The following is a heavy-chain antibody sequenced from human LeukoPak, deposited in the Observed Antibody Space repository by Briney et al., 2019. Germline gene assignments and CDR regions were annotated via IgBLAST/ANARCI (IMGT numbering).Heavy chain of an antibody. Sequence: ASVKVSCKASGGTFSSYTISWVRQAPGQGLEWMGIINPSGGSTSYAQKFQGRVTMTRDTSTSTVYMELSSLRSEDTAVYYCARVDCSGGSCYSGWFDPWGQGTLVTVSS. CDR1: GGTFSSYT. J-gene: IGHJ5*02. CDR3: ARVDCSGGSCYSGWFDP. D-gene: IGHD2-15*01. V-gene: IGHV1-46*01. CDR2: INPSGGST.